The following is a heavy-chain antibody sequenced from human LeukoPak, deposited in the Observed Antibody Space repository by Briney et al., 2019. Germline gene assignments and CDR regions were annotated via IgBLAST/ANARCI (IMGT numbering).Heavy chain of an antibody. CDR3: ARDSVLRYFDWFQIDY. J-gene: IGHJ4*02. V-gene: IGHV3-33*01. CDR1: GFTFSSYG. CDR2: IWYDGSNK. Sequence: SGGSLRLSCAASGFTFSSYGMHWVRQAPGKGLEWVAVIWYDGSNKYYADSVKGRFTISRDNSKNTLYLQMNSLRAGDTAVYYCARDSVLRYFDWFQIDYWGQGTLVTVSS. D-gene: IGHD3-9*01.